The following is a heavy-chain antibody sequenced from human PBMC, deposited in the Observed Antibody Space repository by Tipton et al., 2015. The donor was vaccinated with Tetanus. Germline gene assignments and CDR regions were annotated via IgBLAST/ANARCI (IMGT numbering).Heavy chain of an antibody. D-gene: IGHD3-3*01. J-gene: IGHJ4*02. V-gene: IGHV4-34*01. CDR1: GGSFSGSY. CDR3: ARIYDFWSGYYSDH. CDR2: VHPRGST. Sequence: GLVKPSETLSLTCAVYGGSFSGSYWSWVRQPPGKGLEWIGEVHPRGSTNYNPSLKSRVTISVDTSKNQFSLKLSSVTAADTAVYYCARIYDFWSGYYSDHWGQGTLVTVSS.